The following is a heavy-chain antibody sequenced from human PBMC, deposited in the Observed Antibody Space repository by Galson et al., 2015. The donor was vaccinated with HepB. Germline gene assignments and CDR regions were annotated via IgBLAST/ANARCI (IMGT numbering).Heavy chain of an antibody. CDR2: ILSDGSNK. D-gene: IGHD3-3*01. V-gene: IGHV3-30*03. J-gene: IGHJ6*02. Sequence: SLRLSCAASGFTFSNYVMHWVRQAPGKGLEWVAVILSDGSNKYYADSVKGRFTMSRDNSRNTVYLQMNSLRREDTAVYYCARDADRYYDFWSSYYNPRIGCYYNFYGMDVWGQGTTVTVSS. CDR3: ARDADRYYDFWSSYYNPRIGCYYNFYGMDV. CDR1: GFTFSNYV.